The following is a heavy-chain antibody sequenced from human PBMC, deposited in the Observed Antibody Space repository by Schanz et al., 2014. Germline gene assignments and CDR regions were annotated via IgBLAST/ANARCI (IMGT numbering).Heavy chain of an antibody. V-gene: IGHV4-4*07. J-gene: IGHJ5*02. Sequence: QVQLQEAGPGLVKPAETLSLTCTVSGGSISSFYWGWIRQPAGKGLEWIGRIYTSGSTNYNPSLKSRVPMSVDASKTQFSLKLTSVTAADTAVYYCARGQDHAKTGDLWGRGTLVTISS. CDR3: ARGQDHAKTGDL. CDR1: GGSISSFY. CDR2: IYTSGST. D-gene: IGHD2-2*01.